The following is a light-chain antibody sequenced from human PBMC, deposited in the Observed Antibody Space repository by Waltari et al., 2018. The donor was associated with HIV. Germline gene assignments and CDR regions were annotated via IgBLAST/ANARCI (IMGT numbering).Light chain of an antibody. CDR1: NTDIGLYNL. J-gene: IGLJ2*01. CDR3: SSYTNSDILL. V-gene: IGLV2-14*01. Sequence: QSALTQPASVSGSPGQSITISCTGANTDIGLYNLVSWYRQHPDKAPQLVLYGVNTRPAGVSDRFSGSKSGNTASLTISSLQAEDEADYYCSSYTNSDILLFGGGTKLTVL. CDR2: GVN.